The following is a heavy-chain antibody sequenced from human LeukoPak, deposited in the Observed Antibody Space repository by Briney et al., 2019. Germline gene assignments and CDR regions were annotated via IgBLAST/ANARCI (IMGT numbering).Heavy chain of an antibody. CDR1: GGSMNSGNYY. CDR2: INHSGST. D-gene: IGHD6-13*01. Sequence: SQTLSLTCRVSGGSMNSGNYYWSWIRQHPGRGLEWIGEINHSGSTNYNPSLKSRVTISVDTSKNQFSLKLSSVTAADTAVYYCARLCWLYSSSALFVNWFDPWGQGTLVTVSS. V-gene: IGHV4-31*03. CDR3: ARLCWLYSSSALFVNWFDP. J-gene: IGHJ5*02.